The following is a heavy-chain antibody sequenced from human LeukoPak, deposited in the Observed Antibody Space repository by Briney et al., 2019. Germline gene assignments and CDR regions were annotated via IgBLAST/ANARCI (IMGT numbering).Heavy chain of an antibody. V-gene: IGHV1-18*01. CDR2: ISAYNGNT. D-gene: IGHD1-7*01. CDR3: ARAWARLELRRDNWFDP. Sequence: ASVKVSCKASGYTFTSYGISWVRQAPGQGLEWMGWISAYNGNTNYAQKLQGRVTMTTDTSTSTAYMELRSLRSDDTAVYYCARAWARLELRRDNWFDPWGQGTLVTVSS. J-gene: IGHJ5*02. CDR1: GYTFTSYG.